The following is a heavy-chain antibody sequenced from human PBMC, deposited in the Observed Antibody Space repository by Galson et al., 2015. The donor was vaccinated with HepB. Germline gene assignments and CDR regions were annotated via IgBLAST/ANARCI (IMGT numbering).Heavy chain of an antibody. CDR3: AKYLSGYGYQTGFDAFDI. Sequence: SLRLSCAASGFTFSSYDMSWVRQAPGKGLEWVSAISGSGGSTYYADSVKGRFTISRDNSKNTLYLQMNSLRAEDTAVYYCAKYLSGYGYQTGFDAFDIWGQGTMVTVSS. J-gene: IGHJ3*02. D-gene: IGHD5-18*01. CDR2: ISGSGGST. V-gene: IGHV3-23*01. CDR1: GFTFSSYD.